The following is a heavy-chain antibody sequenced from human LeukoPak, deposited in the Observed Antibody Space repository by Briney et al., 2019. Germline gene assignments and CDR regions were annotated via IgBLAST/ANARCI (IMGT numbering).Heavy chain of an antibody. D-gene: IGHD6-13*01. V-gene: IGHV1-8*02. J-gene: IGHJ4*02. CDR2: MNPNSGNT. Sequence: ASVKVSCKASGYTFTSYDINWVRQATGQGLEWMGWMNPNSGNTGYAQKFQGRGTMTRNTSISTAYMELSSLRSEDTAVYYCATDSSSWYGSDYWGQGTLVTVSS. CDR1: GYTFTSYD. CDR3: ATDSSSWYGSDY.